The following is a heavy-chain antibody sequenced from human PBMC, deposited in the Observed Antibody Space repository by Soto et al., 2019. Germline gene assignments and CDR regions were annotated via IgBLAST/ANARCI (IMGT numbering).Heavy chain of an antibody. D-gene: IGHD3-22*01. Sequence: QVQLVESGGGVVQPGRSLRLSCEASGFTFSSYAMQWVRQAPGKGLEWVAVISYDGSNKYYADSVKGRFTISRDNSKNKLYLQMNSLRAEDTAVYYCARDTIDYYDSSEKNGWAGSPDYWGQGPLVTVSS. J-gene: IGHJ4*02. CDR2: ISYDGSNK. CDR3: ARDTIDYYDSSEKNGWAGSPDY. V-gene: IGHV3-30-3*01. CDR1: GFTFSSYA.